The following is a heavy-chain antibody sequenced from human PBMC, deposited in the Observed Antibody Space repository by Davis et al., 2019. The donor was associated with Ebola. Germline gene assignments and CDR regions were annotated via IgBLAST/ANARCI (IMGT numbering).Heavy chain of an antibody. V-gene: IGHV3-23*01. Sequence: GESLKISCAASGFTFSSYAMSWVRQAPGKGLEWVSAISGSGGSTYYADSVKGRFTISRDNSKNTLYLQMNSLRAEDTAVYYCANVDYGDYEHWFDPWGQGTLVTVSS. CDR3: ANVDYGDYEHWFDP. CDR2: ISGSGGST. CDR1: GFTFSSYA. J-gene: IGHJ5*02. D-gene: IGHD4-17*01.